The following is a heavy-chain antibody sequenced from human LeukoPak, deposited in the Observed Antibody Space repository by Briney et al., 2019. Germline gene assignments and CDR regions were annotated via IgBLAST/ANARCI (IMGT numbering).Heavy chain of an antibody. V-gene: IGHV3-23*01. Sequence: GGSLRLSCAASGFTFSSYGMSWVRQAPGKGLEWVSAISGSGGSTYYADSVKGRFTISRDNARNSLYLQMNSLTAEDTAVYYCARDPYSGAYGNTYYYYMDVWGKGTTVTISS. CDR1: GFTFSSYG. CDR3: ARDPYSGAYGNTYYYYMDV. J-gene: IGHJ6*03. D-gene: IGHD1-26*01. CDR2: ISGSGGST.